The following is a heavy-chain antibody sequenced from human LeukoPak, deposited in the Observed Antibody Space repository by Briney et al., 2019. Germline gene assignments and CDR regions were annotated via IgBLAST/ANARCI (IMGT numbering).Heavy chain of an antibody. D-gene: IGHD3-22*01. CDR1: GYSFTSYW. Sequence: GESLKISCKGSGYSFTSYWIGWVRQMPGKGLEWMGIIYPGDSDTRYGPSFQGRVTISADKSISTAYLQWSSLKASDTAMYYCARQRHYYDSSGYYYVFDFDYWGQGTLVTVSS. CDR2: IYPGDSDT. CDR3: ARQRHYYDSSGYYYVFDFDY. J-gene: IGHJ4*02. V-gene: IGHV5-51*01.